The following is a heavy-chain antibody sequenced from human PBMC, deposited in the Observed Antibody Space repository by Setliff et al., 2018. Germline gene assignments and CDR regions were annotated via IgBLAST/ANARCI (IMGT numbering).Heavy chain of an antibody. Sequence: PSETLSLTCTVYGVSFSDYYWGWVRQSPGKGLEWIGSIYYSGSTYYNPSLKSRVTISVDTSKNQFSLRLTSVTASDTAVYYCASPRRDDLDSPFDPFDIWGHGTRVTVSS. CDR1: GVSFSDYY. J-gene: IGHJ3*02. CDR2: IYYSGST. CDR3: ASPRRDDLDSPFDPFDI. V-gene: IGHV4-38-2*02. D-gene: IGHD3-3*01.